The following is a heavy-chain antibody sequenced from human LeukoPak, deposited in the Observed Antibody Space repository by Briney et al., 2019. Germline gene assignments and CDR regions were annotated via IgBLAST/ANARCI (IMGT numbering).Heavy chain of an antibody. CDR2: IYYSGTT. V-gene: IGHV4-59*01. CDR1: GGSMRSYY. Sequence: LETLSLTCTVSGGSMRSYYWNWIRQPPGKGLEWIGYIYYSGTTNYNPPLKSRVTISVDTSKNQFSLKLSSVTTADTAVYYCARDEGGQLNYFDYWGQGTLVTVSS. D-gene: IGHD2-2*01. J-gene: IGHJ4*02. CDR3: ARDEGGQLNYFDY.